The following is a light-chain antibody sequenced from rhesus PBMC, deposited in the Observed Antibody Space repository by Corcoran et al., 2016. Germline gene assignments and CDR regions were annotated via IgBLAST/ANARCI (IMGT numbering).Light chain of an antibody. Sequence: DIQMTQSPSSLSASVGDRVTITCRASQGISNWLAWYQQKPGKAPNLLIYRASNLKTGVPSRFSGSGAGTEFTLTISSLLPEDIGTYFCQQNDNSPWTFGQGTKVEIQ. CDR2: RAS. CDR3: QQNDNSPWT. J-gene: IGKJ1*01. CDR1: QGISNW. V-gene: IGKV1-69*01.